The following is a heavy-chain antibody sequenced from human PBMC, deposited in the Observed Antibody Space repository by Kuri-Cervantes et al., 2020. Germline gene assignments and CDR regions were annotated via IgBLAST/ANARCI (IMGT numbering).Heavy chain of an antibody. V-gene: IGHV1-2*02. CDR3: ARRRGIAVDY. CDR1: GYTFTGYY. CDR2: INPNSGGT. Sequence: ASVKVSCKASGYTFTGYYMHWVRQAPGQGLEWMGWINPNSGGTKYAQKFQGRVTMTRDTSTSTVYMELSSLRSEDTAVYYCARRRGIAVDYWGQGTLVTVSS. J-gene: IGHJ4*02. D-gene: IGHD6-13*01.